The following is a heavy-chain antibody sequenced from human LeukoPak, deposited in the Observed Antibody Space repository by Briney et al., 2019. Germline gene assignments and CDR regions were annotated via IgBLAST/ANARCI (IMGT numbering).Heavy chain of an antibody. CDR3: ARGSYDVLTGYSTFGEY. J-gene: IGHJ4*02. V-gene: IGHV4-39*01. D-gene: IGHD3-9*01. CDR2: IYYSGST. Sequence: SETLSLTCTVSGGSISGSSYYWGWIRQPPGKGLEWIGSIYYSGSTYYNPPLKSRVTVSLDTSKNQFSLKLSSVTAADTAVYYCARGSYDVLTGYSTFGEYWGQGTLLTVSS. CDR1: GGSISGSSYY.